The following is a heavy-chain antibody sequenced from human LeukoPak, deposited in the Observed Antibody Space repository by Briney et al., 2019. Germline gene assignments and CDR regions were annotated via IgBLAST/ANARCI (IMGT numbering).Heavy chain of an antibody. CDR1: GFTFSSYS. V-gene: IGHV3-21*01. D-gene: IGHD5-18*01. Sequence: GGSLRLSCAASGFTFSSYSMDWVRQAPGKGLEWVSSISSSSSYIYYADSVKGRFTISRDNAKNSLYLQMNSLRAEDTAVYYCARDGYLTSDGGNYWGQGTLVTVSS. J-gene: IGHJ4*02. CDR3: ARDGYLTSDGGNY. CDR2: ISSSSSYI.